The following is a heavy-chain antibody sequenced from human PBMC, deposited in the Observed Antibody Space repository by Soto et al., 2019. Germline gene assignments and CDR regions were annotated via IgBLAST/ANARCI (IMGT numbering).Heavy chain of an antibody. Sequence: EVQLVESGGGLVQPGGSLRLSCVASKFTFSSYWMSWVRQAPGEGLEWVANLNQAGTEKYYVDSVKGRFTISRDNAKNSLYLQMESLRVEDTAVYYCASEYGDVLKFFDFWGQGPLVTVSS. V-gene: IGHV3-7*01. CDR3: ASEYGDVLKFFDF. CDR1: KFTFSSYW. D-gene: IGHD2-21*02. CDR2: LNQAGTEK. J-gene: IGHJ4*02.